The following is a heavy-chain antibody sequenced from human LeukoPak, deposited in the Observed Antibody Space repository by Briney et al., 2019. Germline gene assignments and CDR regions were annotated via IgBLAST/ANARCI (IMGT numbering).Heavy chain of an antibody. V-gene: IGHV4-59*01. Sequence: PSETLSLTCTVSGGSISSNYWNWIRQPPGKGLEWMGYIYYTGCTSYNPSLKNRVTISADTSKNQFSLRLTSVTAADTAVYYCARGLIVVANTGTFDFWGQGTMVTVSS. D-gene: IGHD3-22*01. CDR2: IYYTGCT. CDR3: ARGLIVVANTGTFDF. CDR1: GGSISSNY. J-gene: IGHJ3*01.